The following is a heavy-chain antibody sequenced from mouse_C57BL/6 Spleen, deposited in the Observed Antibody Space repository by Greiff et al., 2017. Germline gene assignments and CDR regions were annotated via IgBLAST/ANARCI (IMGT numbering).Heavy chain of an antibody. J-gene: IGHJ2*01. CDR2: IYPRDGST. CDR3: ARREDLGLPSNYGGFDY. D-gene: IGHD2-5*01. CDR1: GYTFTDHT. Sequence: QVQLKESDAELVKPGASVKISCKVSGYTFTDHTIHWMKQRPEQGLEWIGYIYPRDGSTKYNEKFKGKATLTADKSSSTAYVQLNSLTSEDSAVYFCARREDLGLPSNYGGFDYWGQGTTLTVSS. V-gene: IGHV1-78*01.